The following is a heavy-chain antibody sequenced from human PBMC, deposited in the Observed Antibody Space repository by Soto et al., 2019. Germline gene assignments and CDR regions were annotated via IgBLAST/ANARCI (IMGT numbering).Heavy chain of an antibody. CDR3: ARGDRYSGSFSDYFDP. CDR1: GASISTGGYS. J-gene: IGHJ5*02. D-gene: IGHD1-26*01. Sequence: LSLTCIVSGASISTGGYSWSWIRQPPGKGPEWIGYIYESGRTYYKPSLKSRASISMDKSRNQFSVRLTSVTAADTAVYFCARGDRYSGSFSDYFDPWGQGTLVTVSS. V-gene: IGHV4-30-2*01. CDR2: IYESGRT.